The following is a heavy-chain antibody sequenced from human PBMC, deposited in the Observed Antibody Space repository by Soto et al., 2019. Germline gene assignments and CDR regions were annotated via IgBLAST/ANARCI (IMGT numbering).Heavy chain of an antibody. CDR3: ARETGDILTGSYFFDY. D-gene: IGHD3-9*01. CDR1: GFTFSSYG. J-gene: IGHJ4*02. V-gene: IGHV3-21*01. Sequence: GGSLRLSCAASGFTFSSYGMHWVRQAPGKGLEWVSSISSSSSYIYYADSVKGRFTISRDNAKNSLYLQMNSLRAEDTAVYYCARETGDILTGSYFFDYWGQGTLVTVSS. CDR2: ISSSSSYI.